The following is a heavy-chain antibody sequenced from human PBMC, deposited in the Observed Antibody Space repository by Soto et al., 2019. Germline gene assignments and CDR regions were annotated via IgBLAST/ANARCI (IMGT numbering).Heavy chain of an antibody. CDR2: ISGSGGST. J-gene: IGHJ5*02. D-gene: IGHD3-10*01. CDR1: GFTFSSYA. Sequence: GGSLRLSCAASGFTFSSYAMSWVRQAPGKGLEWVSAISGSGGSTYYADSVKGRFTISRDNSKNTLYLQMNSLRAEDTAVYYCAKESMVRGVIPGYNGFDPWGQGTLVTVSS. CDR3: AKESMVRGVIPGYNGFDP. V-gene: IGHV3-23*01.